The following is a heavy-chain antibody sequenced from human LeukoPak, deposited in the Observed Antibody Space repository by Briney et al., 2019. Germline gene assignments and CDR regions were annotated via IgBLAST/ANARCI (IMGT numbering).Heavy chain of an antibody. CDR2: ISGSGGST. Sequence: PGGSLRLSCAASGFTFSSYGMSWVRQAPGKGLEWVSAISGSGGSTYYADSVKGRFTISRDNSKNTLYLQMNSLRAEDTAVYYCAKAVRVHYYGSDGGYFDYWGQGTLVTVSS. D-gene: IGHD3-10*01. CDR3: AKAVRVHYYGSDGGYFDY. CDR1: GFTFSSYG. J-gene: IGHJ4*02. V-gene: IGHV3-23*01.